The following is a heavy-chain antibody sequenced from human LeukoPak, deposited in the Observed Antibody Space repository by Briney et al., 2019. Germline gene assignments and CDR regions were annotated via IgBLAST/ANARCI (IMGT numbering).Heavy chain of an antibody. D-gene: IGHD1-26*01. CDR2: IYYSGST. V-gene: IGHV4-59*08. CDR3: ARHESGGSYSHNDY. Sequence: SETLSLTCTVSGGSISSYYWSWIRQPPGKGLEWIGYIYYSGSTNYNPSLKSRVTISVDTSKNQFSLKLSSVTAADTAVYYCARHESGGSYSHNDYWGQGTLVTVSS. J-gene: IGHJ4*02. CDR1: GGSISSYY.